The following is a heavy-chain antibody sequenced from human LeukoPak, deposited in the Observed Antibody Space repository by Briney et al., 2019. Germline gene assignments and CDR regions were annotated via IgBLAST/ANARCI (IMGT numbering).Heavy chain of an antibody. CDR3: ARQMAQGRGAFDY. V-gene: IGHV1-2*02. D-gene: IGHD5-24*01. CDR2: INPNSGGT. Sequence: ASVKVSCTASGYTFTGYYMHWVRQAPGQGLEWMGWINPNSGGTNYAQKFQGRVTMTRDTSISTAYMELSRLRSDDTAVYYCARQMAQGRGAFDYWGQGTLVTVSS. CDR1: GYTFTGYY. J-gene: IGHJ4*02.